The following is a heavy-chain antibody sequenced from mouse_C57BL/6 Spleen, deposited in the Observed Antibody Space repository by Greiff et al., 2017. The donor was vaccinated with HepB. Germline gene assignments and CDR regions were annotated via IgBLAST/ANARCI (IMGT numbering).Heavy chain of an antibody. Sequence: EVQLVESGGGLVKPGGSLKLSCAASGFTFSSYTMSWVRQTPEKRLEWVATISGGGGNTYYPDSVKGRFTISRDNAKNTLYLQMSSLRSEDTALYYCARIYYDYPWFAYWGQGTLVTVSA. CDR2: ISGGGGNT. D-gene: IGHD2-4*01. V-gene: IGHV5-9*01. J-gene: IGHJ3*01. CDR3: ARIYYDYPWFAY. CDR1: GFTFSSYT.